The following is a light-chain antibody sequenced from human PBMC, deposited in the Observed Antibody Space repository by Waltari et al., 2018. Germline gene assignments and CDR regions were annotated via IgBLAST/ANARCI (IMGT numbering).Light chain of an antibody. CDR2: AAS. J-gene: IGKJ2*01. Sequence: DIQMTQSPSSLSASVGDRVTITCRASQRISNFLNWYQQKPGKAPKLLIYAASSLQSGVPSRFSASGSGTDFTLTISSLQPEDFATYFCQQSYSSLYTFGQGTKLGI. CDR1: QRISNF. CDR3: QQSYSSLYT. V-gene: IGKV1-39*01.